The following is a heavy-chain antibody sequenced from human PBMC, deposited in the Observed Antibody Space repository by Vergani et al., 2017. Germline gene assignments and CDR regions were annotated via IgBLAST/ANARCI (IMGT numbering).Heavy chain of an antibody. J-gene: IGHJ4*02. CDR1: EYSFGNYW. Sequence: EVELVQSGPEMRKPGESLKISCKGSEYSFGNYWNGWVRQMPGKGLEWMGIIYPAVSDTRYSPSFQCQVTISADKSISTAFLQWDSLKASDTALYYCARHTTYTDSWGQGTLVTVSS. CDR2: IYPAVSDT. V-gene: IGHV5-51*01. CDR3: ARHTTYTDS. D-gene: IGHD1-1*01.